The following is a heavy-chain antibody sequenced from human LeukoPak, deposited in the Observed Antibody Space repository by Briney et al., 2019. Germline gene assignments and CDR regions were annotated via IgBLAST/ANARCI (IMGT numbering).Heavy chain of an antibody. J-gene: IGHJ4*02. Sequence: GGSLRLSCAASGFTVSSNYMSWVRQAPGKGLEWVSVIYSGGSTYYADSVKGRFTISRDNSKNTLYLQMNSLRAEDTAVYYCARGTGGWVTYFDYWGQGTLVTVSS. CDR3: ARGTGGWVTYFDY. D-gene: IGHD5-12*01. V-gene: IGHV3-53*01. CDR2: IYSGGST. CDR1: GFTVSSNY.